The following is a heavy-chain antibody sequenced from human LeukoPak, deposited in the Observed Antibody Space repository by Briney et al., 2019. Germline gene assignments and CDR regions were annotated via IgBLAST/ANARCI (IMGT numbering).Heavy chain of an antibody. D-gene: IGHD6-13*01. Sequence: SETLSLTCAVSGVSISSGGYSWSWIRQPPGKGLEWIGYIYHSGSTYYIPSLKSRVTISVDRSKNQFSLKLSSVTAADTAVYYCARGTGIAAAPDYWGQGTLVTVSS. CDR3: ARGTGIAAAPDY. CDR1: GVSISSGGYS. J-gene: IGHJ4*02. V-gene: IGHV4-30-2*01. CDR2: IYHSGST.